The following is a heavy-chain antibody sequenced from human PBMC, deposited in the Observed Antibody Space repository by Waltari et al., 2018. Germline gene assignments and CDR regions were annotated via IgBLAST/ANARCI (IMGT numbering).Heavy chain of an antibody. CDR3: ARTGFWSGDLNWFDP. J-gene: IGHJ5*02. CDR1: GDSVNNFY. CDR2: IDSSGNT. D-gene: IGHD3-3*01. V-gene: IGHV4-59*02. Sequence: QVQVQESGPGLVTPSETLSLTCTVSGDSVNNFYWSWIRQPPGKRLEWIGHIDSSGNTNYNPSLKSRGTISIDTSKNQFSLKLRSVTAADTAVYYCARTGFWSGDLNWFDPWGQGTLVTVSS.